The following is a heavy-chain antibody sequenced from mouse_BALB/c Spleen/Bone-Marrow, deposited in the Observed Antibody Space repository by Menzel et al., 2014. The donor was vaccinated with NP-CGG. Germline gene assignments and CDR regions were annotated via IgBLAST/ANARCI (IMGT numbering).Heavy chain of an antibody. CDR3: ARWEYYAVDY. J-gene: IGHJ4*01. CDR1: GFKIKDTY. D-gene: IGHD4-1*01. Sequence: LVESGAELVKPGASVKFSCTASGFKIKDTYMHWVKQRPEQGLEWIARIDPANGNTKYDPKFQGNATITADTSSITDFLQLSSLTSEDTAVYYCARWEYYAVDYWGQGTPVTVSS. CDR2: IDPANGNT. V-gene: IGHV14-3*02.